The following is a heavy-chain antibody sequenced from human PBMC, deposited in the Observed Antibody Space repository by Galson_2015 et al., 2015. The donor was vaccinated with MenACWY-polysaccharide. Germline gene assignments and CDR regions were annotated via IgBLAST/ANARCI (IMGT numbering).Heavy chain of an antibody. J-gene: IGHJ6*02. V-gene: IGHV3-7*01. Sequence: SLRLSCAASGFTFSSYWMSWVCQAPGKGLEWVANIKQDGSGKYYVDSVKGRFTISRDNAKNSLYLQMNSLRAEDTAVYYCARGGQYGSGVYYYGMDVWGQGTTVTVSS. CDR1: GFTFSSYW. D-gene: IGHD3-10*01. CDR2: IKQDGSGK. CDR3: ARGGQYGSGVYYYGMDV.